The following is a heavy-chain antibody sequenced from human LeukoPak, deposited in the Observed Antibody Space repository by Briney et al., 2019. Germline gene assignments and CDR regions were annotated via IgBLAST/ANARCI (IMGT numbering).Heavy chain of an antibody. Sequence: PGESLKISSKGSGYSFTSYWISCLRQMPARGLVWMSRIDPSDSYTNYSPSFQGHVTISIDKSITTAYLQLSSLTASDTAMYYCARRRGGSEDAFDIWGQGTMVTAPS. CDR1: GYSFTSYW. V-gene: IGHV5-10-1*01. CDR3: ARRRGGSEDAFDI. D-gene: IGHD3-10*01. J-gene: IGHJ3*02. CDR2: IDPSDSYT.